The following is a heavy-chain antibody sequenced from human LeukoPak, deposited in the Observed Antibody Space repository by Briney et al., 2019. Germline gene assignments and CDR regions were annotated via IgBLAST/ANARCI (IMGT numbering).Heavy chain of an antibody. CDR3: AKDQYSSGYYDWFDP. J-gene: IGHJ5*02. CDR2: ISGSGGST. V-gene: IGHV3-23*01. D-gene: IGHD3-22*01. Sequence: GGSLRLSCAASGFTFSSDAMSWVRQAPGKGLEWVSAISGSGGSTYYADSVKGWFTISRDNSKNTLYLQMNSLRAEDTAVYYCAKDQYSSGYYDWFDPWGQGTLVTVSS. CDR1: GFTFSSDA.